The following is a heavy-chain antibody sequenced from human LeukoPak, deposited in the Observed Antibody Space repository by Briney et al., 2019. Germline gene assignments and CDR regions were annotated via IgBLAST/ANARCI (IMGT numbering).Heavy chain of an antibody. Sequence: ASVKVSCKASGYTFTGYYMHWVRQAPGQGLEWMGWINPNSGGTNYAQKFQGRVTMTRDTSISTAYMELSRLRSDDTAVYYCARIHCSSTSCYTGYFDYWGQGTLVTVSS. D-gene: IGHD2-2*02. V-gene: IGHV1-2*02. CDR2: INPNSGGT. CDR3: ARIHCSSTSCYTGYFDY. CDR1: GYTFTGYY. J-gene: IGHJ4*02.